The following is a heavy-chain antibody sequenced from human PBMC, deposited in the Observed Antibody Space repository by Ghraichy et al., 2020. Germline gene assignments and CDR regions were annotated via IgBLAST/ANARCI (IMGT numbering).Heavy chain of an antibody. CDR3: AADIAVAGVAEYFQR. Sequence: SVKVSCKASGFTFSSSAMQWVRQARGQRLEWIGWIVVGSGNTNYAQKFQERVTITRDMSTSTAYMELSSLRSEDTAVYYCAADIAVAGVAEYFQRWGQGTLVTVSS. CDR2: IVVGSGNT. J-gene: IGHJ1*01. V-gene: IGHV1-58*02. D-gene: IGHD6-19*01. CDR1: GFTFSSSA.